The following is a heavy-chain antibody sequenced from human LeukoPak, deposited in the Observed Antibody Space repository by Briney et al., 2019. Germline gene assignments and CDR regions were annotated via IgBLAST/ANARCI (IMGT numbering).Heavy chain of an antibody. D-gene: IGHD4-17*01. CDR2: IYSGGSA. Sequence: AGGSLRLSCAASGFTVSSSYMSWVRQAPGRGLEWVSLIYSGGSAYYADSVKGRFTISRDNSKNTLYLQMNSLRAEDTAVFYCARGGRDYGLDYWGQGTLVTVSS. CDR1: GFTVSSSY. V-gene: IGHV3-66*01. CDR3: ARGGRDYGLDY. J-gene: IGHJ4*02.